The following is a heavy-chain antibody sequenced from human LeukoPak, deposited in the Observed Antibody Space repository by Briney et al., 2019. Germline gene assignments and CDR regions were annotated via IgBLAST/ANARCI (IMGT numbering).Heavy chain of an antibody. CDR2: IYYSGNT. Sequence: SETLSLTCSVSGGSIRSTTYYWGWIRQPPGKGLEWIGSIYYSGNTYYSPSLMSRVTISVDTSKNQFSLNLSSVTAADTAVYYCARARSSSPYNWFDPWGQGTLIIVSS. D-gene: IGHD3-10*01. CDR3: ARARSSSPYNWFDP. V-gene: IGHV4-39*07. CDR1: GGSIRSTTYY. J-gene: IGHJ5*02.